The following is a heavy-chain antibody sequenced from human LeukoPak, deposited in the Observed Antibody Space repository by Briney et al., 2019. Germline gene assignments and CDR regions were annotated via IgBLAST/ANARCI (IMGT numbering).Heavy chain of an antibody. V-gene: IGHV3-30*03. D-gene: IGHD3-22*01. J-gene: IGHJ5*02. CDR1: GFTFSSYG. Sequence: GGSLRLSCAASGFTFSSYGIHWVRQAPGKGLEWVAVISYDGSHKYYADSVKGRFTISRDNSKNTLYLQMNSLRAEDTAVYYCARDFKSYYDSSGYYEPWGQGTLVTVSS. CDR2: ISYDGSHK. CDR3: ARDFKSYYDSSGYYEP.